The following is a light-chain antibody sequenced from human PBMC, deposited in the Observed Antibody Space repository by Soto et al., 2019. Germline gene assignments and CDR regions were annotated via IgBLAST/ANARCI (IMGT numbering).Light chain of an antibody. CDR1: QSISIW. Sequence: DIQMTQSPSTLSASVGDRVTITSRASQSISIWLAWYQQKPGKAPNLLIYDASSLGSGVPSRFSGSGSGTEFTLTISSLQPGDFATYYCQQYNSYSPWTFGQGTKVEIK. V-gene: IGKV1-5*01. CDR2: DAS. CDR3: QQYNSYSPWT. J-gene: IGKJ1*01.